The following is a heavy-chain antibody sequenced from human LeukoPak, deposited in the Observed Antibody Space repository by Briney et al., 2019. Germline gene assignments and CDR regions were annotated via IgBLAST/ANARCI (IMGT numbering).Heavy chain of an antibody. D-gene: IGHD3/OR15-3a*01. CDR3: ARHLGAAMISPLGH. CDR2: IYLGVSAT. Sequence: GGSLKISCMCSGSSFSRYWIGWVRQMPGKGLEWRGIIYLGVSATRYSPSFQGQVPISAEQSISTAYLQWSSLMASDTAMYYCARHLGAAMISPLGHWGQGTLVTVSS. CDR1: GSSFSRYW. J-gene: IGHJ4*02. V-gene: IGHV5-51*01.